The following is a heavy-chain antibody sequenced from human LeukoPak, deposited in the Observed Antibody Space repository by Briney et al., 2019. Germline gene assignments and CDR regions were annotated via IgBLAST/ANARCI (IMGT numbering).Heavy chain of an antibody. J-gene: IGHJ5*02. Sequence: SETLSLTCTVSGGSISSSSYYWGWIRQPPGKGLEWIGSIYYSGSTYYNPSLKSRVTISVDTSKNQFSLKLSSVTAADTAVYYCARHSAGSFDPWGQETLVTVSS. CDR1: GGSISSSSYY. D-gene: IGHD6-19*01. CDR2: IYYSGST. CDR3: ARHSAGSFDP. V-gene: IGHV4-39*01.